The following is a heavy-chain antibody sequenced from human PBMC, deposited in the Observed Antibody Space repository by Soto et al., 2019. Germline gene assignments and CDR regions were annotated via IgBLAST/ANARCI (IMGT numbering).Heavy chain of an antibody. CDR3: AIVFREMATVAPDVS. J-gene: IGHJ4*02. CDR1: GFIFTSFG. V-gene: IGHV3-30*03. D-gene: IGHD3-16*01. Sequence: QVQLVESGGGVVQPGTSLTLSCATSGFIFTSFGMHWLRQAPGKGLEWVAVISYDGIDKNYADSVKGRFAISRDKSKITVYLNRNTLSFEDTAVDYCAIVFREMATVAPDVSWAQETLVTVSS. CDR2: ISYDGIDK.